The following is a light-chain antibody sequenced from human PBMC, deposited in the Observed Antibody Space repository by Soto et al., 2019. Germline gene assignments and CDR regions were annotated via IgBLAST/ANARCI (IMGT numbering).Light chain of an antibody. J-gene: IGKJ4*01. CDR3: QQTHSTPRLS. CDR1: QNINNY. V-gene: IGKV1-39*01. CDR2: AAS. Sequence: DIRMTQSPSSLSASVGDTVTITCRASQNINNYLNWYQQKPGKAPNLLMFAASNLQIGVPSRFSGRGSGTEFSLTINSLQPEDFATYFCQQTHSTPRLSFGGGTKVE.